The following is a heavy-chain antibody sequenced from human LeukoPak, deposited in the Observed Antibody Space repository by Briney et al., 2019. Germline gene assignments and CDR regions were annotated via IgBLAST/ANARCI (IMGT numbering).Heavy chain of an antibody. Sequence: GGSLRLSCAASGFTFSSYSMNWVRQAPGKGLECVSSISSSSSYIYYADSVKGRFTISRDNAKKSLYLQMNSLRAEDTAVYYCARTYYYDSSGYREDWFDPWGQGTLVTVSS. D-gene: IGHD3-22*01. CDR2: ISSSSSYI. J-gene: IGHJ5*02. CDR3: ARTYYYDSSGYREDWFDP. V-gene: IGHV3-21*01. CDR1: GFTFSSYS.